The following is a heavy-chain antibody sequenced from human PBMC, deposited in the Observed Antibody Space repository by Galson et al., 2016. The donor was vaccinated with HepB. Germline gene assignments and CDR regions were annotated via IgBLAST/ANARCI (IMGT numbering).Heavy chain of an antibody. J-gene: IGHJ4*02. CDR2: INPNSGGT. Sequence: SVKVSCKASGYTFTDYYMHWVRQAPGQGLEWMGWINPNSGGTDYAQKFQGRVTMTRDTSISTAYMELSRLRSDDTAVYSCARVTENYYDASWGQGTLITVSS. CDR3: ARVTENYYDAS. D-gene: IGHD3-22*01. CDR1: GYTFTDYY. V-gene: IGHV1-2*02.